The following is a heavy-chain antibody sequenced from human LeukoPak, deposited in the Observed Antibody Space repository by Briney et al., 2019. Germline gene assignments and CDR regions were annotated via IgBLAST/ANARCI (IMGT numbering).Heavy chain of an antibody. V-gene: IGHV3-30*18. CDR1: GFTFSSYG. D-gene: IGHD6-13*01. CDR3: AKAMEQLVLGY. Sequence: QPGGSLRLSCAASGFTFSSYGMHWVRQAPGKGLEWVAVISYDGSNKYYADSVKGRFTISRDNSKNTLYLQMNSLRAEDTAVYYCAKAMEQLVLGYWGQGTLVTVSS. J-gene: IGHJ4*02. CDR2: ISYDGSNK.